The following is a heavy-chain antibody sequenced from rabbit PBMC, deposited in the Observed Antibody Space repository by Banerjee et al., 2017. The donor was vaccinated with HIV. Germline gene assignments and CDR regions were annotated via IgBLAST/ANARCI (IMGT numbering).Heavy chain of an antibody. J-gene: IGHJ4*01. CDR2: IYTGSSGST. V-gene: IGHV1S45*01. CDR1: GFSFSAGYW. CDR3: ARSYDGYYYYRYKL. Sequence: QEQLEESGGDLVKPEGSLTLTCTASGFSFSAGYWICWVRQAPGKGLEWIACIYTGSSGSTYYANWAKGRFTISTTSSTTVTLHMTSLTAADTATYFCARSYDGYYYYRYKLWGQGTLVTVS. D-gene: IGHD1-1*01.